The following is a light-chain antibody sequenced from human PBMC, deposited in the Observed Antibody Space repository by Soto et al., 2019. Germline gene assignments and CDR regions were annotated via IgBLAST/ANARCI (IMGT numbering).Light chain of an antibody. CDR3: QRYKRHSEA. CDR1: QTISSS. J-gene: IGKJ1*01. V-gene: IGKV1-5*03. CDR2: KAS. Sequence: DIQMTQSPSTLSGSAGDRVTITCRASQTISSSLAWDQQKPGQAPKLLIYKASTLNSGVPSRFSGSGSGTEFPLTISRQQPDDFAPYSGQRYKRHSEAFGQGTKVELK.